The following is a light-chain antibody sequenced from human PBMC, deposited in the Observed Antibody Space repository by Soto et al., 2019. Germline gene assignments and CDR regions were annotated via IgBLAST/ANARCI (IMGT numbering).Light chain of an antibody. J-gene: IGKJ4*01. CDR2: AAS. Sequence: EIVMTQSPATLSVSPGERATLSCRASQSVSSNLAWYQQKPGRAPRLLIYAASTRATGIPARFSGSGSGTEFTLTISSLQSEDFAVYYCQQYNTWSPLAFGGGTKVETK. CDR3: QQYNTWSPLA. V-gene: IGKV3-15*01. CDR1: QSVSSN.